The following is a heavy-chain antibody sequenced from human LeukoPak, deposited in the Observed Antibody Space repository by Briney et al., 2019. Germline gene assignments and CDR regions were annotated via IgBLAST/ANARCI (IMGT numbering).Heavy chain of an antibody. CDR2: ISTSGSTT. CDR3: ARGALHVFDY. Sequence: LSLTCAVYRGSFSGYYWTWIRQSPGKGLEWISCISTSGSTTYYADSVKGRFTISRDNAKNSLFLQMNTLTAEDTAVYYCARGALHVFDYWGQGTPVTVSS. J-gene: IGHJ4*02. D-gene: IGHD3-10*02. V-gene: IGHV3-11*04. CDR1: RGSFSGYY.